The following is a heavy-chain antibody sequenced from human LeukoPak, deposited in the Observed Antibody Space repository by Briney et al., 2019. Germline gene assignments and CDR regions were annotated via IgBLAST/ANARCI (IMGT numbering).Heavy chain of an antibody. Sequence: GASVKVSCKASGVTFGSYDFTFTSYAISWVRQAPGQGLEWTGGIIPIYGRANCPQKFQGRVSVTADESTRTVTMQLSSLRSEDTAVYYCAGFFYDSSNDAFDIWGQGTVVTVS. CDR2: IIPIYGRA. J-gene: IGHJ3*02. CDR3: AGFFYDSSNDAFDI. CDR1: GVTFGSYDFTFTSYA. D-gene: IGHD3-22*01. V-gene: IGHV1-69*13.